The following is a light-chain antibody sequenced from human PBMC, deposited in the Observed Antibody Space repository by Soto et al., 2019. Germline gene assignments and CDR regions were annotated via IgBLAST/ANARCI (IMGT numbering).Light chain of an antibody. V-gene: IGKV3-15*01. J-gene: IGKJ1*01. CDR1: QSVSSN. CDR3: QQYNNWPGT. CDR2: GAS. Sequence: EIVMTQSPATLSVSPGERATLSCRASQSVSSNLAWYQQKPGQAPRLLIYGASTRATGIPARFSGSGSGTEFPLTISSLQSEDFAVYYCQQYNNWPGTFGQGTTVEIK.